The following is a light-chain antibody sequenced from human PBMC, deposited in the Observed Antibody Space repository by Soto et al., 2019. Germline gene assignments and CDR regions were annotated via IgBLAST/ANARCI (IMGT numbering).Light chain of an antibody. CDR2: DAS. CDR1: LSVSRN. Sequence: SVSPGERATLSCRASLSVSRNLAWYQQKPGQAPRLLIFDASTRATGIPARFSGSGSGTEFTLTITSLQSEDLAVYYCQQYNARPRTFGRGTKVDIK. J-gene: IGKJ1*01. CDR3: QQYNARPRT. V-gene: IGKV3-15*01.